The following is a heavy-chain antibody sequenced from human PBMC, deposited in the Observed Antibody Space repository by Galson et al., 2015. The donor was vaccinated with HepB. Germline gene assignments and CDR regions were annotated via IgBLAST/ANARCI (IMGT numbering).Heavy chain of an antibody. J-gene: IGHJ4*02. Sequence: ETLSLTCAVYGGSFSGYYWSWIRQPPGKGLEWIGEINHSGSTNYNPSLKSRVTISVDTSKNQFSLKLSSVTAADTAVYYCARFPILRYHFGPRPGHFDYWGQGTLVTVSS. V-gene: IGHV4-34*01. CDR2: INHSGST. CDR1: GGSFSGYY. D-gene: IGHD3-9*01. CDR3: ARFPILRYHFGPRPGHFDY.